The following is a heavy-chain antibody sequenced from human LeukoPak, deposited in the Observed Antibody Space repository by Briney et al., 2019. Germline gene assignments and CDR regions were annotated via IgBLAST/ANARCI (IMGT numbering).Heavy chain of an antibody. J-gene: IGHJ4*02. CDR2: INIDGSST. CDR1: GFTFRSYW. Sequence: GGSLRLSCGPSGFTFRSYWMHWVRHAPGKGLVWVSHINIDGSSTTYADAVKGRFTISRDNAKNSLYLQMNSLRAEDTALYYCARDYDYGDYPGYWGQGTLVTVSS. D-gene: IGHD4-17*01. V-gene: IGHV3-74*01. CDR3: ARDYDYGDYPGY.